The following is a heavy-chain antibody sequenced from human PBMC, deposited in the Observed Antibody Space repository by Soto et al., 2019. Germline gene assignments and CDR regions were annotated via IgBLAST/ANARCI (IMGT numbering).Heavy chain of an antibody. J-gene: IGHJ4*01. CDR2: IYYIGTT. V-gene: IGHV4-31*03. CDR3: ASRDVGTTLVCNGY. CDR1: GGSISSGGYY. Sequence: QVHLQESGPGLVKPSQTLALTCTVSGGSISSGGYYWYWVRQHPEKGLEWIGFIYYIGTTYYNPTLKRRVTMSVDTSKNQFSLKLRSVTAADTAVYYCASRDVGTTLVCNGYWGQGSLVVVS. D-gene: IGHD2-15*01.